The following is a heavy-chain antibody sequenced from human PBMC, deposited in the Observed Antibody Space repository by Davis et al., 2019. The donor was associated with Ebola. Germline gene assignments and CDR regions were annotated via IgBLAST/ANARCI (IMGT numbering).Heavy chain of an antibody. CDR1: GGSFSGYY. D-gene: IGHD1-1*01. J-gene: IGHJ4*02. Sequence: PSETLSLTCAVYGGSFSGYYWSWIRQPPGKGLEWIGEINHSGSTNYNPSLKSRVTISVDTSKNQFSLKLSSVTAADTAVYYCARAPGYSGSTRHDYWGQGTLVTVSS. CDR3: ARAPGYSGSTRHDY. V-gene: IGHV4-34*01. CDR2: INHSGST.